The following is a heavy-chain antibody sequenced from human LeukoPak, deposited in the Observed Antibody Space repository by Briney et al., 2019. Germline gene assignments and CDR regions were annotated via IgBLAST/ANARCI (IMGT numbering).Heavy chain of an antibody. D-gene: IGHD1-26*01. J-gene: IGHJ4*02. CDR1: GFIFSSYA. CDR2: ISGSGGTT. CDR3: VRDLGGRSGH. V-gene: IGHV3-23*01. Sequence: GGSLRLSCAASGFIFSSYAMSWVRQAPGKGLEWVSVISGSGGTTNYADSVKGRFTISRDNSKNTLHLQMNSLRAEDTAVYYCVRDLGGRSGHWGQGTLVTVSS.